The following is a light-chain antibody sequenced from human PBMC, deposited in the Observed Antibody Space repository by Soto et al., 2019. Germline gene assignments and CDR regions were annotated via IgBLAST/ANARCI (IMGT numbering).Light chain of an antibody. CDR2: RNN. V-gene: IGLV1-47*01. CDR3: AAWDDSLSGSYV. J-gene: IGLJ1*01. CDR1: RSNIGSNY. Sequence: QPVLTQPPSASGTPGQRVTIPCSGSRSNIGSNYVYWYQQLPGTAPKLPIYRNNQRPSGVPARFSGSKSGTSASLAIRGLRSEDEADYYCAAWDDSLSGSYVFGTGTKVTVL.